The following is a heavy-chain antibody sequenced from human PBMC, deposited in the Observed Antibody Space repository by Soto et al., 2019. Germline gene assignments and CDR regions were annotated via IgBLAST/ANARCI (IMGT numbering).Heavy chain of an antibody. D-gene: IGHD4-17*01. CDR1: GYTFATST. Sequence: QLQLVQSGPEAKKPGASVKVSCKASGYTFATSTISWLRQAPGQGPEWMGWIKAYSGNTNYAQKLPGRLTMTTDTSTSTAYMELRSLTTDETARYYCAIADYGDDDYWGQGTLVTVSS. J-gene: IGHJ4*02. V-gene: IGHV1-18*01. CDR3: AIADYGDDDY. CDR2: IKAYSGNT.